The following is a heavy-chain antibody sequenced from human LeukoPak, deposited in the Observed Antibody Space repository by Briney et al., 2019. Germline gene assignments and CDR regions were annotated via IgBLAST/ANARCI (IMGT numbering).Heavy chain of an antibody. CDR2: LSYDGTNT. CDR1: GFTFSSYS. D-gene: IGHD4-17*01. Sequence: PGGSLRLSCAASGFTFSSYSMQWVRQTPGKGLEWVGILSYDGTNTYYGESVKGRFTISRDNSQNTVYLQMNSLRAEDTAVYYCAKGGTSVTRYVDYWGQGTLVTVSS. CDR3: AKGGTSVTRYVDY. V-gene: IGHV3-30*18. J-gene: IGHJ4*02.